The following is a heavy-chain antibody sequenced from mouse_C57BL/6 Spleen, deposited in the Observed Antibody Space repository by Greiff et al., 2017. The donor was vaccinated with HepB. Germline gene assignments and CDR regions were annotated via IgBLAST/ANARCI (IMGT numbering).Heavy chain of an antibody. D-gene: IGHD4-1*01. CDR2: IYPGDGDT. CDR1: GYAFSSSW. Sequence: VKLMESGPELVKPGASVKISCKASGYAFSSSWMNWVKQRPGKGLEWIGRIYPGDGDTNYNGKFKGKATLTADKSSSTAYMQLSSLTSEDSAVYFCARLTGTGAMDYWGQGTSVTVSS. CDR3: ARLTGTGAMDY. J-gene: IGHJ4*01. V-gene: IGHV1-82*01.